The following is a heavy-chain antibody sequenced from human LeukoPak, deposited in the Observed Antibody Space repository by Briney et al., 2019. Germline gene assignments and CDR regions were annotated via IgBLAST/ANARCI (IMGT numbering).Heavy chain of an antibody. J-gene: IGHJ4*02. CDR3: ARDYDSSGYADY. V-gene: IGHV5-51*01. CDR1: GYTFTSYW. CDR2: IYPGDSDT. Sequence: GESLKISCEASGYTFTSYWIGWVRQMPGKGLEWMGIIYPGDSDTTYSPSFQGQVTISADKSISTAYLQWSSLKASDTAMYYCARDYDSSGYADYWGQGTLVTVSS. D-gene: IGHD3-22*01.